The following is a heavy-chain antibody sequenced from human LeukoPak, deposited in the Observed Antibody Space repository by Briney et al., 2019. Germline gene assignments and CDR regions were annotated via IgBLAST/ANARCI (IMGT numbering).Heavy chain of an antibody. Sequence: QPGGSLRLSCAASGFPFSSYAMTWVRQAPGKGLEWVCSISGDGATTYHADSVKGRFTISRDNAKNTVYLEISILGAEDTAVYYCTTGVVVTSFDYWGQGTLVTVSS. CDR2: ISGDGATT. V-gene: IGHV3-23*01. D-gene: IGHD3-22*01. CDR3: TTGVVVTSFDY. CDR1: GFPFSSYA. J-gene: IGHJ4*02.